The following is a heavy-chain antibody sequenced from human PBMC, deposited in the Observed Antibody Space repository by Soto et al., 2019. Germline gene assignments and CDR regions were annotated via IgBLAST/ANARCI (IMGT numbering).Heavy chain of an antibody. CDR3: AKDSPTSSYSGDYALDY. V-gene: IGHV3-30*18. J-gene: IGHJ4*02. D-gene: IGHD4-17*01. CDR1: GFTFSSSG. Sequence: GGSLRLSCAASGFTFSSSGMNWIRQAPGKGLEWVAVISYDGNNKYYADSVKGRFTISRDNSKNTLYLQMNSLRDEDTAVYYCAKDSPTSSYSGDYALDYWGQGTLVTVSS. CDR2: ISYDGNNK.